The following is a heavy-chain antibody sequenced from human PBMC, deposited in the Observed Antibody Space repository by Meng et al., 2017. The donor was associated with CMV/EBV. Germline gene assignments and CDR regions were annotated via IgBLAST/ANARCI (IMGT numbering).Heavy chain of an antibody. D-gene: IGHD2-2*02. V-gene: IGHV1-8*03. CDR3: ARGYCSSTSCYTRYYYGMDV. CDR2: MNPNSGNT. Sequence: ASVKVSCKASGYTFTSYDINWVRQATGQGLEWMGWMNPNSGNTGYAQKFQGRVTITRNTSISTAYMELSNLRSEDTAVYYCARGYCSSTSCYTRYYYGMDVWGQGTTVTVSS. J-gene: IGHJ6*02. CDR1: GYTFTSYD.